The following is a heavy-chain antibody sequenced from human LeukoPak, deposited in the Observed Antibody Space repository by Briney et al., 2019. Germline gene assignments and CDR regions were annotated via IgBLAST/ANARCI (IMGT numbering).Heavy chain of an antibody. CDR2: IYTSGST. V-gene: IGHV4-4*07. J-gene: IGHJ5*02. CDR1: GGSISSYY. D-gene: IGHD3-22*01. Sequence: SETLSLTCTVSGGSISSYYWSWIRQPAGKGLEWIGRIYTSGSTNYNPSPKSRVTMSVDTSKNQFSLKLSSVTAADTAVYYCARDSYDSSGYYYGGWFDPWGQGTLVTVSS. CDR3: ARDSYDSSGYYYGGWFDP.